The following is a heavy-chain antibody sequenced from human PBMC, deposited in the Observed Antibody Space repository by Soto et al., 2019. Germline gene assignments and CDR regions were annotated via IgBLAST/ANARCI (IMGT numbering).Heavy chain of an antibody. V-gene: IGHV1-69*02. Sequence: QVQLVQSGAEVKKPGSSVKVSCKASGGTFSSYTISWVRQAPGQGLEWMGRIIPILGIANYARKFQGRVTITADKSTSTAYMELSSLRSEDTAVYYCVAAAGPNFDYWGQGTLVTVSS. J-gene: IGHJ4*02. CDR3: VAAAGPNFDY. CDR2: IIPILGIA. CDR1: GGTFSSYT. D-gene: IGHD6-13*01.